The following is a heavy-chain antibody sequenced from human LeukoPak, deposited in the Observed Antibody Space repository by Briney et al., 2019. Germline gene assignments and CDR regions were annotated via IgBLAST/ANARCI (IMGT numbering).Heavy chain of an antibody. CDR1: GFTFDDYA. J-gene: IGHJ4*02. CDR3: AKDPGDYGSGSYLDY. D-gene: IGHD3-10*01. Sequence: HPGGSLRLPCAASGFTFDDYAMHWVRQAPGKGLEWVSGISWNSGSIGYADSVKGRFTISRDNAKNSLYLEMNSLRAEDTALYYCAKDPGDYGSGSYLDYWGQGTLVTVSS. CDR2: ISWNSGSI. V-gene: IGHV3-9*01.